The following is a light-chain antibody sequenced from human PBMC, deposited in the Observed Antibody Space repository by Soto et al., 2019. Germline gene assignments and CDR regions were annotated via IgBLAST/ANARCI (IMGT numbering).Light chain of an antibody. J-gene: IGKJ1*01. Sequence: EIVLTQSPGTLSLSPGERATLSCRASQSVSSNYLAWYQRKPGQAPRLLIYGASSRAIDIPNRFSGSGSGTDFTLTIIRLEPEDFAVYYCQQYGSSPPTFGQGTKVEI. CDR3: QQYGSSPPT. CDR2: GAS. V-gene: IGKV3-20*01. CDR1: QSVSSNY.